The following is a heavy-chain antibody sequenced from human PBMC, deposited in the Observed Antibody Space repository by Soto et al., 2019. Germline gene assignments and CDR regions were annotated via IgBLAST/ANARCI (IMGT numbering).Heavy chain of an antibody. J-gene: IGHJ5*02. CDR1: GGSISSYH. CDR2: IYYSGST. D-gene: IGHD6-13*01. CDR3: ARVRAAADYNWFDP. V-gene: IGHV4-59*01. Sequence: SETLSLTCTVSGGSISSYHWSWIRQPPGKGLEWIGYIYYSGSTNYNPSLKSRDTISVDTSKNQFSLKLSSVTAADTAVYYCARVRAAADYNWFDPWGQGTLVTVSS.